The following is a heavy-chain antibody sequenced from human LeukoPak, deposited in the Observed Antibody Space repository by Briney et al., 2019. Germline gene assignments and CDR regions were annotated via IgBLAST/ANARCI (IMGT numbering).Heavy chain of an antibody. CDR2: IKQDGSEK. D-gene: IGHD1-26*01. CDR3: AKEGATGYYFDY. Sequence: GGSLRLSCAVSGIMFSDYWMNWVRQAPGKGLEWVANIKQDGSEKHYVDSVKGRFTISRDNAKNALYLQMNSLRAEDTAVYYCAKEGATGYYFDYWGQGTLVTVS. J-gene: IGHJ4*02. V-gene: IGHV3-7*01. CDR1: GIMFSDYW.